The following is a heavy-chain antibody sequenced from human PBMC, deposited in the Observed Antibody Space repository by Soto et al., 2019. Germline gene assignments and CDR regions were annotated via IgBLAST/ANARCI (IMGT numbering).Heavy chain of an antibody. Sequence: SGPTLVNPTQTLTLTCTFSGFSLSTHGLGVGWIRQPPGKALEWLALIYWNDNKRYSPSLKNRLIITKDTSKNQVVLSMTNVEPANTGTFYCAQRPSRIWDPAEVFAIWGKGTVVPVTS. CDR2: IYWNDNK. V-gene: IGHV2-5*01. CDR3: AQRPSRIWDPAEVFAI. CDR1: GFSLSTHGLG. D-gene: IGHD6-13*01. J-gene: IGHJ3*02.